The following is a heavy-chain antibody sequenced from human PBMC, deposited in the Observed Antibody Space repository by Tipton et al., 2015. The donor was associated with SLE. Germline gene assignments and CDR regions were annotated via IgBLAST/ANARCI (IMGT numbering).Heavy chain of an antibody. CDR3: ARDLTIVVVPARRGGYYYYYYMDV. J-gene: IGHJ6*03. CDR2: TYYRSKWYN. Sequence: GLVKPSQTLSLTCAISGDSVSSNSAAWNWIRQSPSRGLEWLGRTYYRSKWYNDYAVSVKSRITINPDTSKNQFSLQLNSVTPEDTAVYYCARDLTIVVVPARRGGYYYYYYMDVWGKGTTVTVSS. D-gene: IGHD2-2*01. CDR1: GDSVSSNSAA. V-gene: IGHV6-1*01.